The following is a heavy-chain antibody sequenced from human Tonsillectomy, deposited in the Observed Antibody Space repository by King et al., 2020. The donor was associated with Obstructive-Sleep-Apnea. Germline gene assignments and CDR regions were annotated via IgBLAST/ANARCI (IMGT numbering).Heavy chain of an antibody. V-gene: IGHV4-59*01. CDR3: ATSGYSYGPNDY. J-gene: IGHJ4*02. CDR2: VYDSGST. D-gene: IGHD5-18*01. CDR1: GGSISRYY. Sequence: VQLQESGPGLVKPSETLSLTCTVSGGSISRYYWSWIRQPPGEGLEWIGYVYDSGSTNYNPSLKSRVTISVDTSKNQFSLKLNSVTAADTAVYYCATSGYSYGPNDYWGQGTLVTVSS.